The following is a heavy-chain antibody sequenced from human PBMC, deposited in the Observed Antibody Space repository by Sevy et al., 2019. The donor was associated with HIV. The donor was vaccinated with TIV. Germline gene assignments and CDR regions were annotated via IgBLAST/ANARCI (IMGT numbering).Heavy chain of an antibody. CDR2: IYFSGYT. CDR3: ATDQYYDILTGLYGMDV. CDR1: GGSVSSGSYY. V-gene: IGHV4-61*01. Sequence: SETLSLTCTVSGGSVSSGSYYWSWIRQPPGKGLEWIGYIYFSGYTNYNPSLRSRVTISIDTSKNQFSLKLSSVTAADTAVSYCATDQYYDILTGLYGMDVWGQGTTVTVSS. D-gene: IGHD3-9*01. J-gene: IGHJ6*02.